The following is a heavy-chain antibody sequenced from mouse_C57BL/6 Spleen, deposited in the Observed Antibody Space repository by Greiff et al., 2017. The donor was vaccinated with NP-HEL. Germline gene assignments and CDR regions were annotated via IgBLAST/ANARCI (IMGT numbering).Heavy chain of an antibody. Sequence: QVQLQQPGAELVKPGASVKLSCKASGYTFTSYWMQWVKQRPGQGLEWIGEIDPSDSYTNYNQKFKGKATLTVDTSSSTAYMQLSSLTSEDSAVYYCARYDYYGSSYGGYWGQGTTLTVSS. V-gene: IGHV1-50*01. D-gene: IGHD1-1*01. CDR3: ARYDYYGSSYGGY. CDR2: IDPSDSYT. CDR1: GYTFTSYW. J-gene: IGHJ2*01.